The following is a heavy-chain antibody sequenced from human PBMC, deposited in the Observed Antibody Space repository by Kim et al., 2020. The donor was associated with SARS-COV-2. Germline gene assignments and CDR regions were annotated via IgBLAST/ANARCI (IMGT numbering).Heavy chain of an antibody. CDR3: ARGKGTMIVNAFDI. CDR2: IDPSDSYT. Sequence: GESLKISCKCSGYSFTSYWISWVRQMPGKGLEWMGRIDPSDSYTNYSPSFQGHVTISADKSISTAYLQWSSLKASDTAMYYCARGKGTMIVNAFDIWGQGTMVTVSS. CDR1: GYSFTSYW. V-gene: IGHV5-10-1*01. J-gene: IGHJ3*02. D-gene: IGHD3-22*01.